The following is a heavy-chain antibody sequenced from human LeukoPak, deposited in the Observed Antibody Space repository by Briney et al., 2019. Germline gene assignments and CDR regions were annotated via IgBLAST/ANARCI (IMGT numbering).Heavy chain of an antibody. D-gene: IGHD3-10*01. Sequence: SETLSLTCTVSGYSISSGYYWGWIRPPPGKGLEWIGSIYHSGSTYYNPSLKSRVTISVDTSKNQFSLKLSSVTAADTAVYYCARDSSGSLFWGQGTLVTVSS. CDR1: GYSISSGYY. V-gene: IGHV4-38-2*02. CDR2: IYHSGST. CDR3: ARDSSGSLF. J-gene: IGHJ4*02.